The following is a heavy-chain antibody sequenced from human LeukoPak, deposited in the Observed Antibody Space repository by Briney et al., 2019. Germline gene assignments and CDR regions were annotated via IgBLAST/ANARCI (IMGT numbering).Heavy chain of an antibody. CDR3: ARGIVYGSGSYYKAYYFDS. V-gene: IGHV4-34*01. CDR1: GFTFSDYY. CDR2: TDYSGTT. J-gene: IGHJ4*02. D-gene: IGHD3-10*01. Sequence: LRLSCAASGFTFSDYYMSWIRQAPGKGLEWIGSTDYSGTTNYNPSLASRVTVSVDTSKNQFSLNLTSVTAADTAVYFCARGIVYGSGSYYKAYYFDSWGQGTLVTVSS.